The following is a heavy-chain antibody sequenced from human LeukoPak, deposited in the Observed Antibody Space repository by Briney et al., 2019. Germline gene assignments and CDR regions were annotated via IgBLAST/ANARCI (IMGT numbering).Heavy chain of an antibody. D-gene: IGHD3-3*01. J-gene: IGHJ4*01. CDR1: GFTFSSYA. Sequence: GGSLRLSCAASGFTFSSYAMHWVRQAPGKGLEWVAVISYDGSNKYYADSVKGRFTISRDNSKNTLYLQMNSLRAEDTAVYYCARGPTTYYDFWSGYYASFDYWGQGTLVTVSS. CDR3: ARGPTTYYDFWSGYYASFDY. CDR2: ISYDGSNK. V-gene: IGHV3-30-3*01.